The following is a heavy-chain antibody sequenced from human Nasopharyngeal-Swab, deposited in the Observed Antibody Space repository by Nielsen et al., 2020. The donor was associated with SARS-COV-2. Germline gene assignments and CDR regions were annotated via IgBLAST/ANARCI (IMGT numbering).Heavy chain of an antibody. CDR2: ISSSGKYI. CDR1: GFTPASYS. D-gene: IGHD5-24*01. J-gene: IGHJ4*02. CDR3: ARDIGDGYNLLYYFDY. V-gene: IGHV3-21*01. Sequence: GESLKISCAAFGFTPASYSMNWVRQAPGKGLEWVSSISSSGKYIYYASSVRGRFTISRDNAKSSLFLQMDSLRAEDTALYYCARDIGDGYNLLYYFDYWGPGTLVTVSS.